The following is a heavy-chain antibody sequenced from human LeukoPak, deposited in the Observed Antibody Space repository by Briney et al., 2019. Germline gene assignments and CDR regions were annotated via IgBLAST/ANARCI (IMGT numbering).Heavy chain of an antibody. Sequence: GGSLRLSCAASGFTFSSYAMSWVRQAPGKGLEWVSYISSSSSIIYYADSVKGRVTISRDNAKNSLYLQMNSLRAEDTAVYYCATYSSGWYLVYWGQGTLVTVSS. J-gene: IGHJ4*02. CDR3: ATYSSGWYLVY. D-gene: IGHD6-19*01. V-gene: IGHV3-48*01. CDR1: GFTFSSYA. CDR2: ISSSSSII.